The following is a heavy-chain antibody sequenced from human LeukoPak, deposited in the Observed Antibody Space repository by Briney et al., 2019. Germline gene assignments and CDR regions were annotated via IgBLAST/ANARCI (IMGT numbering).Heavy chain of an antibody. Sequence: GESLKISCTGSGNDFTNYWIAWVRQMPGKGLEWMGIIYPGDSDTRYSPFFQGQVAISADKSISTAYLQWSSLKASDTAMYYCARHRAIGSSRRFDPWGQGTLVTVSS. CDR1: GNDFTNYW. CDR2: IYPGDSDT. D-gene: IGHD2-2*01. J-gene: IGHJ5*02. CDR3: ARHRAIGSSRRFDP. V-gene: IGHV5-51*01.